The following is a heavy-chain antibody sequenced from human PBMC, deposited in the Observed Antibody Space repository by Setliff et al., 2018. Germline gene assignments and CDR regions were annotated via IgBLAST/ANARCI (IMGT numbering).Heavy chain of an antibody. CDR3: AITEVHLSGDRPFDY. Sequence: ASVKVSCKTSGFVFITYAITWVRQAPGQGLEWMGWVSGYNGDTKYAQKFQGRVTMTTDTSRSTAYLELRSLRSDDTAVYYCAITEVHLSGDRPFDYWGQGTLVTVSS. D-gene: IGHD7-27*01. V-gene: IGHV1-18*01. CDR1: GFVFITYA. CDR2: VSGYNGDT. J-gene: IGHJ4*02.